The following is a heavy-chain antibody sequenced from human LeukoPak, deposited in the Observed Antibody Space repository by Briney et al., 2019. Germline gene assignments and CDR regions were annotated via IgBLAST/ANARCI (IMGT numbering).Heavy chain of an antibody. V-gene: IGHV3-15*01. J-gene: IGHJ4*02. CDR3: TTIGTYYYDSSGYYYPYFFDY. CDR1: GGSISSDY. D-gene: IGHD3-22*01. Sequence: PSETLSLTCTVSGGSISSDYWSWVCQAPGPGLELVGRLKSKTGGGTTDYAAPVKGRFTMSRDDSKNTLYLQMNSLKIEDTAVYYCTTIGTYYYDSSGYYYPYFFDYWGQGTLVTVSS. CDR2: LKSKTGGGTT.